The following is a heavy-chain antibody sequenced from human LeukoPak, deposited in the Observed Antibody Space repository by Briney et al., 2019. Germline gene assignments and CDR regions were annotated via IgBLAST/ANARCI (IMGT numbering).Heavy chain of an antibody. D-gene: IGHD6-19*01. Sequence: ASVKVSCKASGYTFTGYHIHWVRQAPGQGLEWMGWINPNTGGTNCAQNFQDRVTMTRDTSINTAYMELSRLRSDDTATYYWARDRPTYSSEFDSWGQGTLVTVSS. CDR1: GYTFTGYH. V-gene: IGHV1-2*02. J-gene: IGHJ5*01. CDR2: INPNTGGT. CDR3: ARDRPTYSSEFDS.